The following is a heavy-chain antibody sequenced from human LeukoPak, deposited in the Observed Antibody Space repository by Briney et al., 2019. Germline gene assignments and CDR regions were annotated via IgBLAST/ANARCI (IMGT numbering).Heavy chain of an antibody. V-gene: IGHV4-4*07. CDR2: IYTSGST. CDR1: GCSFSGYY. D-gene: IGHD6-19*01. J-gene: IGHJ4*02. Sequence: SETLSLTCTVSGCSFSGYYWSWLRQPAGKGLEWLGRIYTSGSTNYNPSLKSRVTMSVDTSKNQFSLKLSSVTAADTAVYYCARVSSAGIWDYWGQGTLVTVSS. CDR3: ARVSSAGIWDY.